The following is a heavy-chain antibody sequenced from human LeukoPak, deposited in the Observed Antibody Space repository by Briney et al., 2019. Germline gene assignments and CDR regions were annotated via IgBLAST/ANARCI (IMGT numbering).Heavy chain of an antibody. CDR2: ISYDGSNK. Sequence: GGSLRLSCAASGFTFSSYGMHWVRQAPGKGLEWVAVISYDGSNKYYADSVKGRFTISRDNSKNTLYLQMNSLRAEDTAVYYCARGPSHCSSTNCYVNYWGQGTLVTVSS. J-gene: IGHJ4*02. CDR1: GFTFSSYG. V-gene: IGHV3-30*03. D-gene: IGHD2-2*01. CDR3: ARGPSHCSSTNCYVNY.